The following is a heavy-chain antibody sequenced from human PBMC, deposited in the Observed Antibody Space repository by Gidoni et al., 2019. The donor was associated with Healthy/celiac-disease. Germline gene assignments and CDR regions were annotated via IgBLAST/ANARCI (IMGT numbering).Heavy chain of an antibody. V-gene: IGHV1-8*01. CDR2: MNPNRCNT. CDR3: ARADYGDPGGVDY. CDR1: GYTFTSYD. Sequence: QVQLVQSGAEVKKPGASVKVSCKASGYTFTSYDINWVRQATGQGLEWMGWMNPNRCNTGYAQKFQGRVTMTRNTSISTAYMELSGLGSEDTAVYYCARADYGDPGGVDYWGQGTLVTVSS. D-gene: IGHD4-17*01. J-gene: IGHJ4*02.